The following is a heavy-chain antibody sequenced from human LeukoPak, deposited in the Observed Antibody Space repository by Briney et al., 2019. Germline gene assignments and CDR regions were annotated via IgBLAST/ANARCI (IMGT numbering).Heavy chain of an antibody. CDR3: ARGFSFVYDYNWFDL. CDR2: IYYSGST. D-gene: IGHD5/OR15-5a*01. V-gene: IGHV4-59*12. J-gene: IGHJ5*02. Sequence: SETLSLTCTVSGGSISSYYWSWIRQPPGKGLEWIGYIYYSGSTNYNPSLKSRVTISVDTSKNQFSLKLSSVTAADTAVYYCARGFSFVYDYNWFDLWGQGTLVTVSS. CDR1: GGSISSYY.